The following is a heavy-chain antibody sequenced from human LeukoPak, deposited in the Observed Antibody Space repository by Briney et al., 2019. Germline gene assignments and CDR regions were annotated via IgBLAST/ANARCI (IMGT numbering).Heavy chain of an antibody. J-gene: IGHJ5*02. V-gene: IGHV3-21*01. CDR3: ASGPHRRAGNWFDP. CDR2: ISSSSSYI. Sequence: GGSLRLSCAASGFTFSSYSMNWVRQAPGKGLGWVPSISSSSSYIYYADSVKGRFTISRDNAKNSLYLQMNSLRAEDTAVYYCASGPHRRAGNWFDPWGQGTLVTVSS. CDR1: GFTFSSYS.